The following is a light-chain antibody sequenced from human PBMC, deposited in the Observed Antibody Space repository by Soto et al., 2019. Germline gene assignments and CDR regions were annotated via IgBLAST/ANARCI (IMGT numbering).Light chain of an antibody. V-gene: IGKV1-5*03. CDR1: QSISSW. CDR3: QQYNTYLRT. CDR2: KAS. J-gene: IGKJ1*01. Sequence: DIQMTQSPSTLSASVGDRVTITCRASQSISSWLAWYQQKPGKAPKLLIYKASSLESGVPSRFSGSGSGTEFTLIISSMQLDDFATYYCQQYNTYLRTFGQGTKVEMK.